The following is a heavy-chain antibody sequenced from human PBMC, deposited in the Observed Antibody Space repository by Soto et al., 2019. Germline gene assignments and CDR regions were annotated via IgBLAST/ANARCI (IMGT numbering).Heavy chain of an antibody. CDR1: GSTFSYFV. CDR2: ISYDPTNM. D-gene: IGHD6-13*01. V-gene: IGHV3-30*03. Sequence: GGPRRLSCVTSGSTFSYFVFHGVCQTPEKAPALVPVISYDPTNMFYGDSVKGRFTIPRHDYKQTVFVQMNDLRPEDRAMYHCGNVRMASAGNDAFNSWGQGKGVT. J-gene: IGHJ3*01. CDR3: GNVRMASAGNDAFNS.